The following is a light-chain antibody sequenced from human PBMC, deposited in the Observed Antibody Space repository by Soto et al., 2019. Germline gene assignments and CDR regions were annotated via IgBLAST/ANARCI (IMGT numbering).Light chain of an antibody. CDR1: TSDVGSYNY. CDR3: SSYTISSLW. V-gene: IGLV2-14*01. Sequence: QSVLTQPASVSGSPGQSITISCTGTTSDVGSYNYVSWYQQHPGKAPKLMIYEVSNRPSGVSNRFSGSKSGNTASLTISGHQAEDEADYYCSSYTISSLWFGTGTKLTVL. J-gene: IGLJ1*01. CDR2: EVS.